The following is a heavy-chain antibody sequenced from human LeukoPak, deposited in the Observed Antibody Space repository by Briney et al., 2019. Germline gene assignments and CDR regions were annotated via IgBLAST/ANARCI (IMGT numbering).Heavy chain of an antibody. CDR1: GFTFSSYA. V-gene: IGHV3-23*01. CDR3: AKRGVVIRVILVGFHKEAYYFDS. D-gene: IGHD3-22*01. CDR2: IIGSGGGP. J-gene: IGHJ4*02. Sequence: GGSLRLSCAASGFTFSSYAMSWFRQAPGKGLEWASAIIGSGGGPYYADSVKGRFTISRDSPKNTLYLQMNSLRAEDTAVYFCAKRGVVIRVILVGFHKEAYYFDSWGQGALVTVSS.